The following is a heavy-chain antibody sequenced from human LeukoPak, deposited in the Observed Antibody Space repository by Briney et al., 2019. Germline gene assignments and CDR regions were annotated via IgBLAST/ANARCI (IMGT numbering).Heavy chain of an antibody. J-gene: IGHJ5*02. CDR3: ARARLDLAGWFDP. Sequence: SVKVSCKASGGTFSSYAISWVRQAPGQGLEWMGGIIPIFGTANYAQKFQGRVTITTDESTSTAYMELSSLRSEDTAVYYCARARLDLAGWFDPWGQGTLVTVSS. V-gene: IGHV1-69*05. CDR1: GGTFSSYA. D-gene: IGHD3-16*01. CDR2: IIPIFGTA.